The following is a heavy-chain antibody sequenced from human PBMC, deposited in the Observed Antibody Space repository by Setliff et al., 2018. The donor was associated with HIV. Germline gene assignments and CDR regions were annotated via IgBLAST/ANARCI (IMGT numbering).Heavy chain of an antibody. V-gene: IGHV3-30*04. J-gene: IGHJ6*03. CDR2: ISYDGSNR. CDR3: ASTSLPCSGGSCSLFYYYYYMGV. Sequence: GGSLRLSCAASGFTFSSYAMHWVRQAPGKGLEWVAIISYDGSNRYYAESVKGRFTISRDNSKNTLYLQMNSLRAEDSAVYYCASTSLPCSGGSCSLFYYYYYMGVWGKGTTVTVSS. CDR1: GFTFSSYA. D-gene: IGHD2-15*01.